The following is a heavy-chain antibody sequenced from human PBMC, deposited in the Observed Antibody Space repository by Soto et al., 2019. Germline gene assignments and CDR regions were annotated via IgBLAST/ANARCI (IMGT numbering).Heavy chain of an antibody. CDR3: AREGVVATITMGLGYYYYYGMDV. D-gene: IGHD5-12*01. V-gene: IGHV6-1*01. CDR1: GDSVSSNSAA. J-gene: IGHJ6*02. Sequence: SQTLSLTCAISGDSVSSNSAAWNWIRQSPSRGLEWLGRTYYRSKWYNDYAVSVKSRITINPDTSKNQFSLQLNSVTPEDTAVYYCAREGVVATITMGLGYYYYYGMDVWGQGTTVTVSS. CDR2: TYYRSKWYN.